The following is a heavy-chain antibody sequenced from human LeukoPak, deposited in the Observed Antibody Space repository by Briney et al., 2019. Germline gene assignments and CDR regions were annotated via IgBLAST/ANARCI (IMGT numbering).Heavy chain of an antibody. J-gene: IGHJ4*02. V-gene: IGHV4-59*01. CDR1: RGSINSYY. CDR2: IYYSGST. CDR3: ARGDPSTAYIAAAGLDY. D-gene: IGHD6-25*01. Sequence: SETLSLTCTVSRGSINSYYWSWIRQPPGKGLEWIGYIYYSGSTNYNPSLKSRVTISVDTSKNQFSLKLSSVTAADTAVYYCARGDPSTAYIAAAGLDYWGQGTLVTVSS.